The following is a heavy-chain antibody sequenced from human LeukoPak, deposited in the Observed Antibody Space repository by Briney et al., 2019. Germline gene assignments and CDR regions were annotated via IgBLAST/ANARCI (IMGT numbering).Heavy chain of an antibody. D-gene: IGHD4-17*01. CDR2: INTNTGNP. CDR1: GYRFTGYY. J-gene: IGHJ4*02. CDR3: ARDKGDYGPIFDY. V-gene: IGHV7-4-1*02. Sequence: ASVEVSCKTSGYRFTGYYLHWMRQAPGQGLEWMGWINTNTGNPTYAQGFTGRFVFSLDTSVSTAYLQISSLKAEDTAVYYCARDKGDYGPIFDYWGQGTLVTVSS.